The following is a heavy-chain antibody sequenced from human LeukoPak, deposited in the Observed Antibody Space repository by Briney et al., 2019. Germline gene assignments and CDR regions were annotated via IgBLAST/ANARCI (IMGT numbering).Heavy chain of an antibody. V-gene: IGHV4-39*07. CDR1: GGSIRSSSYY. J-gene: IGHJ3*02. CDR3: ARSGLNYDFWSGYLLAAFDI. D-gene: IGHD3-3*01. Sequence: SETLSLTCTVSGGSIRSSSYYWGWIRQPAGKGLEWIGSIYYSGSTYYNPSLKSRVTISVDTSKNQFSLKLSSVTAADTAVYYCARSGLNYDFWSGYLLAAFDIWGQGTMVTVSS. CDR2: IYYSGST.